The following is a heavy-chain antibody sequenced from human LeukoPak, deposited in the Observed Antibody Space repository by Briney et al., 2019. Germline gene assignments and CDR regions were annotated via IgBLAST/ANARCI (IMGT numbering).Heavy chain of an antibody. CDR2: IYYSGST. J-gene: IGHJ5*02. V-gene: IGHV4-61*08. CDR3: ARSYDFWSGYLTFDP. D-gene: IGHD3-3*01. Sequence: SETLSLTCTVSGGSISSGDYYWSWIRQPPGKGLEWIGYIYYSGSTYYNPSLKSRVTISVDTSKNQFSLKLSSVTAADTAVYYCARSYDFWSGYLTFDPWGQGTLVTVSS. CDR1: GGSISSGDYY.